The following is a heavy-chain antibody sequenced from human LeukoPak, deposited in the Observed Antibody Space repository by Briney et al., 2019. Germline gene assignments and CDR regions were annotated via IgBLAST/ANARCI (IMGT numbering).Heavy chain of an antibody. CDR2: IYSGGST. V-gene: IGHV3-66*01. CDR1: GFTVSSNY. D-gene: IGHD3-16*01. CDR3: ARDLRFD. J-gene: IGHJ4*02. Sequence: GVSLRLSCAASGFTVSSNYMSWVRQAPGKGLEWVSVIYSGGSTYYADSVKGRFTISSDNSKNTLYLQMNSLRAEDTAVYYCARDLRFDWGKGTLVTASA.